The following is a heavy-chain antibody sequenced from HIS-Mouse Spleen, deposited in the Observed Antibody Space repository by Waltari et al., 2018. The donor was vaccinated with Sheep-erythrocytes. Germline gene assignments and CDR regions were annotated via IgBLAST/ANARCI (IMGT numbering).Heavy chain of an antibody. Sequence: QVQLVESGGGVVQPGRSLRLSCAASGFTFSSYGMHWVRQAPGKGLEGVAVISYEESNKYYADSVKGRFTISRDNSKNTLYLQMNSLRAEDTAVYYCAKREGYSNYYFDYWGQGTLVTVSS. CDR2: ISYEESNK. D-gene: IGHD4-4*01. V-gene: IGHV3-30*18. CDR1: GFTFSSYG. CDR3: AKREGYSNYYFDY. J-gene: IGHJ4*02.